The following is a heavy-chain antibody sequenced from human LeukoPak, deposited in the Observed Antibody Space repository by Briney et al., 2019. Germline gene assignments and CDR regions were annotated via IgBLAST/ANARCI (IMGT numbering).Heavy chain of an antibody. J-gene: IGHJ5*02. V-gene: IGHV3-23*01. D-gene: IGHD6-13*01. Sequence: PGGSLRLSCAASGFTFSSYAMMWVPQAPGKGLEWVSTVSGGGGGTYYADSVKGRFTISRDNSKNTLYLQMNSLRGEDTAVYYCAKGAAAGQVDWFDPWGQGTLVTVSS. CDR3: AKGAAAGQVDWFDP. CDR1: GFTFSSYA. CDR2: VSGGGGGT.